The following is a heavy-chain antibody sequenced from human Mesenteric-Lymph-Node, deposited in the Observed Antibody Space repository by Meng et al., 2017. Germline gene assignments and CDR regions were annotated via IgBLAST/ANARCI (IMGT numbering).Heavy chain of an antibody. CDR1: GYTFTSYG. CDR3: ARDGWDSSGWYNDY. J-gene: IGHJ4*02. D-gene: IGHD6-19*01. CDR2: ISPYNGNT. V-gene: IGHV1-18*01. Sequence: ASVKVSCKASGYTFTSYGLSWVRQAPGQGLEWMGWISPYNGNTNYAQKLQGRVTVTTDTSTSTAYMELRSLRSADTAVYYCARDGWDSSGWYNDYWGQGTLVTVSS.